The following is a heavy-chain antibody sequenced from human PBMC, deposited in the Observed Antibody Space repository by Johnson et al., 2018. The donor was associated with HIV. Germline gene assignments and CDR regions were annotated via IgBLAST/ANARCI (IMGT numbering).Heavy chain of an antibody. D-gene: IGHD1-26*01. CDR1: GFTFDDYG. V-gene: IGHV3-20*04. Sequence: VQLVESGGGVVRPGGSLRLSCAASGFTFDDYGLSWVRQASGKGLEWVSGMNGNGGSTGYADSVKGRCTISRDNAKNSMYLQMNSLRADDTALYYCARGRPWGWELRRDAVDIWGQGKMVTVSS. CDR2: MNGNGGST. J-gene: IGHJ3*02. CDR3: ARGRPWGWELRRDAVDI.